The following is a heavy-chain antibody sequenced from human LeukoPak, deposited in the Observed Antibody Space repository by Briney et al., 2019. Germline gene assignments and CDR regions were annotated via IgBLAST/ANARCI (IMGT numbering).Heavy chain of an antibody. J-gene: IGHJ4*02. CDR3: ARSREDYDFWSGYYTLIYYFDY. CDR2: ISYDGSNK. CDR1: GFTFSSYA. Sequence: GGSLRLSCAASGFTFSSYAMHWVRQAPGKGLEWVAVISYDGSNKYYADSVKGRFTIPRDNSKNTLYLQMNSLRAEDTAVYYCARSREDYDFWSGYYTLIYYFDYWGQGTLVTVSS. V-gene: IGHV3-30-3*01. D-gene: IGHD3-3*01.